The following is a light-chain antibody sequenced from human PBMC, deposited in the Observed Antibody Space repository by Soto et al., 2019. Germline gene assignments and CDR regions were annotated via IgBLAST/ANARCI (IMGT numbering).Light chain of an antibody. CDR3: LQDYIYPWT. J-gene: IGKJ1*01. CDR1: QDIRND. V-gene: IGKV1-6*01. Sequence: AIRMTQSPSYLSASVGDRVTITCRTSQDIRNDLGWFQQKPGKAPKLLINTASTLQSGVPSRFSGSGSGTDFTLTISSLQPEDFATYYCLQDYIYPWTFGQGTKLDIK. CDR2: TAS.